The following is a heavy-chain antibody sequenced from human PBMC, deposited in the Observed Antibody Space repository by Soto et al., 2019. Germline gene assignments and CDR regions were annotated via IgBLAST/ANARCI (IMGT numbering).Heavy chain of an antibody. Sequence: ASVKVSCKVFGDTLSELSMHWVRQAPGEGLGWVGGFDREDAETSYAQKFQGRVTMTEDTSTDTAYLELSSLRSEDTAVYYCATKTLLLYFQYWGQGTLVTVSS. CDR1: GDTLSELS. CDR3: ATKTLLLYFQY. J-gene: IGHJ1*01. CDR2: FDREDAET. V-gene: IGHV1-24*01. D-gene: IGHD2-15*01.